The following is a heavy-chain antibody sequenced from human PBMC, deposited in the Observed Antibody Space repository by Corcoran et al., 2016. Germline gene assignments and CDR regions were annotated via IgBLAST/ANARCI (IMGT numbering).Heavy chain of an antibody. CDR2: IYTSGST. V-gene: IGHV4-4*07. CDR1: GGSISSYY. D-gene: IGHD6-6*01. J-gene: IGHJ5*02. CDR3: AREVFYSSSSNWFDP. Sequence: QVQLQESGPGLVKPSETLSLTCTVSGGSISSYYWSWIRQPAGKGLEWIGRIYTSGSTNYNPSLNSRVTMSVDTSKNQFSLKRSSVTAAATAVYYCAREVFYSSSSNWFDPWGQGTLVTVSS.